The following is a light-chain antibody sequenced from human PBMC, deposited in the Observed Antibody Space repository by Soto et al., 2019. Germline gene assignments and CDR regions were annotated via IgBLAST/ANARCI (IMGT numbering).Light chain of an antibody. CDR1: QSVSSSY. Sequence: EIVLTQSPGTLSLSPGERATLSCRASQSVSSSYLAWYQQKPGQAPRLLIYGASSRATGIPGRFSGSGSGTDFPLTISRLEPEDFAVYYCQQYGSSLYTFGQGTKLEIK. CDR3: QQYGSSLYT. CDR2: GAS. J-gene: IGKJ2*01. V-gene: IGKV3-20*01.